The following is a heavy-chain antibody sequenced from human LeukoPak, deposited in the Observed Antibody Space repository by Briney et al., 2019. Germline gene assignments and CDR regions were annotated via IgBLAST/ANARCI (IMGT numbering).Heavy chain of an antibody. CDR3: ARGSSSGWYLFDY. J-gene: IGHJ4*02. V-gene: IGHV5-51*01. D-gene: IGHD6-19*01. CDR2: IYPGDSDT. Sequence: GESLKISCRGSGYSFTSYWAGWVGQMPGKGLEGLGIIYPGDSDTRYSPSFQGQVTISADKSISTAYLQWSSLKASDTAMYYCARGSSSGWYLFDYWGQGTLVTVSS. CDR1: GYSFTSYW.